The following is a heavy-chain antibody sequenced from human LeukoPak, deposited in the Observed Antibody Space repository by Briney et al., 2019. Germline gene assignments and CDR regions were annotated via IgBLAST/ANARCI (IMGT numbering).Heavy chain of an antibody. J-gene: IGHJ3*02. Sequence: GGSLRLSCAASGFTFSSYSMNWVRQAPGKGLEWVSSISSSSSYIYYADSVKGRFTISRDNAKNSLYLQMNSLRAEDTVVYYCAREFWGPIAVAGSRSAFDIWGQGTMVTVSS. CDR1: GFTFSSYS. V-gene: IGHV3-21*01. D-gene: IGHD6-19*01. CDR2: ISSSSSYI. CDR3: AREFWGPIAVAGSRSAFDI.